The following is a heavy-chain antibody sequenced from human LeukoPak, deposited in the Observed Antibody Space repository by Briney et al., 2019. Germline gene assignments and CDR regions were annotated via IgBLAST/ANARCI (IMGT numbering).Heavy chain of an antibody. CDR1: GFTFSSSA. J-gene: IGHJ4*02. CDR2: ISESGGST. CDR3: AKDHLPGIVVADRDY. Sequence: GGSLRLSCAASGFTFSSSAMHWVRQAPGKGLEYVSAISESGGSTYYANSVRGRFTISRDNSKNTLYLQINSLRAEDTAVYYCAKDHLPGIVVADRDYWGQGTLVTVSS. V-gene: IGHV3-64*01. D-gene: IGHD6-19*01.